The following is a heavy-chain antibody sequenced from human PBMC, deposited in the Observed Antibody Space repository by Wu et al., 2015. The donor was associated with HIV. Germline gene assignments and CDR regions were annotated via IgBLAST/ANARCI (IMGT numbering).Heavy chain of an antibody. CDR2: ISAYNGNT. CDR1: GYTFSSYG. D-gene: IGHD2-2*01. CDR3: ARVRGYCSSTSCYDPYFDY. Sequence: QVQLIQSGAEVRKIGASVKVSCKASGYTFSSYGISWVRQAPGQGLEWMGWISAYNGNTNYAQKLQGRVTMTTDTSTSTAYMELRSLRSDDTAVYYCARVRGYCSSTSCYDPYFDYWGQGTLVTVSS. V-gene: IGHV1-18*01. J-gene: IGHJ4*02.